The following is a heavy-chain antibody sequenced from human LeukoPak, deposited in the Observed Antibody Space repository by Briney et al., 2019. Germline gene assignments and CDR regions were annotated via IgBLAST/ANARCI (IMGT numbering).Heavy chain of an antibody. V-gene: IGHV3-7*01. CDR1: GFTFDSYA. Sequence: GGSLRLSCVASGFTFDSYAMHWVRQARGKGLEWVANIKQDGSEKYYVDSVKGRFTISRDNAKNSLYLQMNSLRAEDTAVYYCAKDFSRYSSGWSPFDYWGQGTLVTVSS. D-gene: IGHD6-19*01. CDR3: AKDFSRYSSGWSPFDY. CDR2: IKQDGSEK. J-gene: IGHJ4*02.